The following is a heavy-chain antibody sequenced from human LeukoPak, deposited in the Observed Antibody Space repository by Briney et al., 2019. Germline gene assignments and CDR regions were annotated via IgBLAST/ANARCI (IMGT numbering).Heavy chain of an antibody. CDR2: INHSGST. CDR1: GGSFSGYY. D-gene: IGHD1-26*01. Sequence: ASETLSLTCAVYGGSFSGYYWSWVRQPPGKGLEWIGEINHSGSTNYNPSLKSRVTISVDTSKNQFSLKLNSVTAADTAVYYCARRDEWELSYYFDYWGQGTLVTVSS. J-gene: IGHJ4*02. V-gene: IGHV4-34*01. CDR3: ARRDEWELSYYFDY.